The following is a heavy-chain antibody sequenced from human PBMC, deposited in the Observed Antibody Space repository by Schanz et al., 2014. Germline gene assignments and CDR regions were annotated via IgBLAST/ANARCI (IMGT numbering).Heavy chain of an antibody. J-gene: IGHJ6*04. D-gene: IGHD3-16*01. CDR2: ISYSGST. V-gene: IGHV4-31*03. Sequence: QVQLQESGPGLVKPSQTLSLTCTVSGASISSGGYYWDWIRLLPGKGLEWIGYISYSGSTSFNPSLKSRLTMSVDTSKNQFSLRLSSVTAADTAVYYCARHGGMPYYPMDVWGKGTTVTVSS. CDR3: ARHGGMPYYPMDV. CDR1: GASISSGGYY.